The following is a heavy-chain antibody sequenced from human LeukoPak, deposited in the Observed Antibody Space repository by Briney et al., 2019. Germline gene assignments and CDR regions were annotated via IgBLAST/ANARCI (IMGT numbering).Heavy chain of an antibody. J-gene: IGHJ4*02. Sequence: SVKVSCKASGGTFSSYTISWVRQAPGQGLEWMGRIIPILGIANYAQKFQGRVTITADKPTSTAYMELSSLRSEDTAVYYCARDRNDFWSGYPRFDYWGQGTLVTVSS. CDR1: GGTFSSYT. V-gene: IGHV1-69*04. D-gene: IGHD3-3*01. CDR2: IIPILGIA. CDR3: ARDRNDFWSGYPRFDY.